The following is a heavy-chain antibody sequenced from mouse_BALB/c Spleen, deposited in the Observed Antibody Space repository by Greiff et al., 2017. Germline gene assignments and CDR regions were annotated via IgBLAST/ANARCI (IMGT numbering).Heavy chain of an antibody. CDR1: GFSLTSYG. CDR2: RWSDGST. CDR3: ARHERHYYGSSYGYAMDY. Sequence: QVQLQQSGPDLVAPSQSLSITCTVSGFSLTSYGVHWVRQPPGKGLAWLVVRWSDGSTTYNSALKSRLSISKDNSKSQVFLKMNSLQTDDTAMYYCARHERHYYGSSYGYAMDYWGQGTSVTVSS. D-gene: IGHD1-1*01. V-gene: IGHV2-6-2*01. J-gene: IGHJ4*01.